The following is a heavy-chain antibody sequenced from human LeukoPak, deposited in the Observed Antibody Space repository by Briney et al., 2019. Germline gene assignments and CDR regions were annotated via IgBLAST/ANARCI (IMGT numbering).Heavy chain of an antibody. Sequence: ASVTVSCTASGYTFTGYYIHWVRQAPGQGLEWMGRISPHSGGTDYAQKFQGRVTMTRDTSISTAYMELSRLRSDDMAVYYCARDGPTRDGRYDFWSGEFDYWGQGTLVPVSS. V-gene: IGHV1-2*06. CDR2: ISPHSGGT. J-gene: IGHJ4*02. D-gene: IGHD3-3*01. CDR1: GYTFTGYY. CDR3: ARDGPTRDGRYDFWSGEFDY.